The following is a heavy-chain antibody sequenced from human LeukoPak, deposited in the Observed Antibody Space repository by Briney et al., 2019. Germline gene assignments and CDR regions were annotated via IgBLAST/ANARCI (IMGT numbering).Heavy chain of an antibody. CDR1: GFTVSSNY. Sequence: GSLRLSCAASGFTVSSNYMSWVRQAPGKGLEWVSVIYSGGSTYYADSVKGRFTISRDNSKNTLYLQMNSLRAEDTAVYYCAREDIYGSGSYYYFDYWGQGTLVTVSS. D-gene: IGHD3-10*01. CDR2: IYSGGST. J-gene: IGHJ4*02. CDR3: AREDIYGSGSYYYFDY. V-gene: IGHV3-66*01.